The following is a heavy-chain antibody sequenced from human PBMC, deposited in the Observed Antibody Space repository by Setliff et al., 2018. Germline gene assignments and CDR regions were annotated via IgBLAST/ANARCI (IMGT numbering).Heavy chain of an antibody. CDR2: FYHSASS. J-gene: IGHJ6*03. CDR1: GGSVSGYY. D-gene: IGHD3-10*01. CDR3: ARSHYYASGNSHYYYMDV. Sequence: LSLTCTVSGGSVSGYYWSWIRQPPGKALEWIGYFYHSASSNYNPSLKGRVTMSADTSKNQLYLSLTSVSVADTAMYYCARSHYYASGNSHYYYMDVWGKGTAVTVSS. V-gene: IGHV4-59*08.